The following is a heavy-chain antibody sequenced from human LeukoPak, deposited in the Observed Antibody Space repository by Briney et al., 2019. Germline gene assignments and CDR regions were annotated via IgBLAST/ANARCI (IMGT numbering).Heavy chain of an antibody. CDR2: INPNNGDT. J-gene: IGHJ6*03. Sequence: ASVKVSCKASGYTFTAYYIHWVRKAPGQGLEWMAWINPNNGDTKYAQKFQGRVTMTRDTSVRTVYMELGRLTSDDTAVYYCARVARGYSYGAYYYYMDVWGKGTTVTVSS. D-gene: IGHD5-18*01. CDR1: GYTFTAYY. V-gene: IGHV1-2*02. CDR3: ARVARGYSYGAYYYYMDV.